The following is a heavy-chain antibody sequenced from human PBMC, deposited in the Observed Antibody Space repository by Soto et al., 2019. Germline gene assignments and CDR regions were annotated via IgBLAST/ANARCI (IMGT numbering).Heavy chain of an antibody. CDR1: GGSISSGGYY. V-gene: IGHV4-31*03. D-gene: IGHD2-21*01. J-gene: IGHJ6*02. CDR2: IYYSGST. CDR3: ARDMWSLPLYEDGMDV. Sequence: PSETLSLTCTVSGGSISSGGYYWSWIRQHPGKGLEWIGYIYYSGSTYYNPSLKSRVTISVDTSKNQFSLKLSSVTAADTAVYYCARDMWSLPLYEDGMDVWGQGTTVTAP.